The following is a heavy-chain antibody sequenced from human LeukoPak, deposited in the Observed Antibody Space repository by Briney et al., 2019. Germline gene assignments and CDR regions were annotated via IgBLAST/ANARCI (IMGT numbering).Heavy chain of an antibody. CDR2: IWYDGSNK. D-gene: IGHD5-24*01. CDR1: GFTFSSYG. CDR3: ARAVEMATILLDY. J-gene: IGHJ4*02. V-gene: IGHV3-33*01. Sequence: GGSLRLSCAASGFTFSSYGMHWVRQAPGKGLEWVAVIWYDGSNKYYADSVKGRFTISRDNSKNTLYLQMNSLRAEDTAVYYCARAVEMATILLDYWGQGTLVTVSS.